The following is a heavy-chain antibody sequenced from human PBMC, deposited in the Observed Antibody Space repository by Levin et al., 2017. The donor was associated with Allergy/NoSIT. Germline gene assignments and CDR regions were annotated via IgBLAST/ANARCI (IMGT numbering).Heavy chain of an antibody. V-gene: IGHV4-34*01. J-gene: IGHJ4*02. CDR3: ARGRSSILF. CDR1: GGSFSGYY. D-gene: IGHD2/OR15-2a*01. Sequence: TSETLSLTCAVYGGSFSGYYWSWIRQPPGKGLEWIGEINHSGSTNYNPSLKSRVTISVDTSKNQFSLKLSSVTAADTAVYYCARGRSSILFWGQGTLVTVSS. CDR2: INHSGST.